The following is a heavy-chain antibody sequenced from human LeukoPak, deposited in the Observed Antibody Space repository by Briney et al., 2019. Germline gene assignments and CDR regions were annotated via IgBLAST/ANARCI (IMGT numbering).Heavy chain of an antibody. CDR1: GFTVSSNY. CDR2: IYSGGST. CDR3: ARVLGEYYYDSSGYLSYFDY. J-gene: IGHJ4*02. Sequence: GGSLRLSCAASGFTVSSNYMSWVRQAPGKGLEWVSVIYSGGSTYYADSVKGRFTISRDNSKNTLYLQMNSLRAEGTAVYYCARVLGEYYYDSSGYLSYFDYWGQGTLVTVSS. D-gene: IGHD3-22*01. V-gene: IGHV3-66*01.